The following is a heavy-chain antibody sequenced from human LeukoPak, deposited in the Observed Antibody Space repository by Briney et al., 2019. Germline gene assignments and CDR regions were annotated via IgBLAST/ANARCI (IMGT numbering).Heavy chain of an antibody. CDR2: IYHSGST. CDR3: ARVREVAGTDYFDY. V-gene: IGHV4-4*02. J-gene: IGHJ4*02. D-gene: IGHD6-19*01. Sequence: SETLSLTCAVSGGSISSSNWWSWVRQPPGKGLEWIGEIYHSGSTNYNPSLKSRVTISVDKPKNQFSLELSSVTAADTAVYYCARVREVAGTDYFDYWGQGTLVTVSS. CDR1: GGSISSSNW.